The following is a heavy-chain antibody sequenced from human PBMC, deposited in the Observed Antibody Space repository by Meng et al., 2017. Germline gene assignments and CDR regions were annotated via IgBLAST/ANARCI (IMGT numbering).Heavy chain of an antibody. CDR1: GVSLSTSGVG. D-gene: IGHD6-6*01. Sequence: ITLKQPGPTPVKPPQTLTLTCTFSGVSLSTSGVGVGWIRQPPGKALEWLALIYWDDDKRYSPSLKSRLTITKDTSKNQVVLTMTNMDPVDTATHYCARMTYSSSFKWGQGTLVTVSS. CDR2: IYWDDDK. CDR3: ARMTYSSSFK. J-gene: IGHJ4*02. V-gene: IGHV2-5*02.